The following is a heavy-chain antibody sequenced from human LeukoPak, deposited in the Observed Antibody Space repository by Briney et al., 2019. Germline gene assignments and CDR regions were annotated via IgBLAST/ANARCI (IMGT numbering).Heavy chain of an antibody. J-gene: IGHJ4*02. CDR2: ISGSGGST. CDR1: GFTFSSYA. CDR3: AKWGDNYLSTKGGYFDY. V-gene: IGHV3-23*01. D-gene: IGHD5-24*01. Sequence: GESLKISCAASGFTFSSYAMSWVRQAPGKGLEWVSAISGSGGSTYYADSVKGRFTISRDNSKNTLYLQMNSLRAEDTAVYYCAKWGDNYLSTKGGYFDYWGQGTLVTVSS.